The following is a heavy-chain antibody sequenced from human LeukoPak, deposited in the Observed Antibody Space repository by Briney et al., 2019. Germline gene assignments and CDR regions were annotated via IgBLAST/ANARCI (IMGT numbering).Heavy chain of an antibody. CDR1: GFTFSSYW. Sequence: GGSLRLSCAASGFTFSSYWMNWVRQAPGKGLEWVSSISSSSSYIYYADSVKGRFTISRDNAKNSLYLQMNSLRAEDTAVYYCASEYYYDSSGYLPGPPYFDYWGQGTLVTVSS. CDR2: ISSSSSYI. D-gene: IGHD3-22*01. CDR3: ASEYYYDSSGYLPGPPYFDY. J-gene: IGHJ4*02. V-gene: IGHV3-21*01.